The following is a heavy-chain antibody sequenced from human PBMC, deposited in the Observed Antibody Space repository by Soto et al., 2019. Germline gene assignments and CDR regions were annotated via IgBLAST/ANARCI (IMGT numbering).Heavy chain of an antibody. CDR2: ISADNGNT. D-gene: IGHD3-3*01. CDR3: ARAWGDYDFWSGYSLARYYYGMDV. J-gene: IGHJ6*02. CDR1: GYTFTSYA. Sequence: ASVKVSCKASGYTFTSYAMHWVRQAPGQRLEWMGWISADNGNTKYAQKLQGRVTMTTDTSTSTAYMELRSLRSDDTAVYYCARAWGDYDFWSGYSLARYYYGMDVWGQGTTVTVSS. V-gene: IGHV1-3*01.